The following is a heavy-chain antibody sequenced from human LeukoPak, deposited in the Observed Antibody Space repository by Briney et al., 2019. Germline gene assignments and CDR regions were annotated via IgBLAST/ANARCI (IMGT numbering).Heavy chain of an antibody. CDR1: GYTLTELS. CDR2: FDPEDGET. V-gene: IGHV1-24*01. CDR3: ARTQDYDFWSGYYSYYFDY. J-gene: IGHJ4*02. Sequence: ASVKVSCKVSGYTLTELSMHWVRQAPGKGLEWMGGFDPEDGETIYAQKFQGRVTITADESTSTAYMELSSLRSEDTAVYYCARTQDYDFWSGYYSYYFDYWGQGTLVTVSS. D-gene: IGHD3-3*01.